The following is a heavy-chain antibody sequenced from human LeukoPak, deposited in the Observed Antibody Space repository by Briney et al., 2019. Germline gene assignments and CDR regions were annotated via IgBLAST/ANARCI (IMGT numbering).Heavy chain of an antibody. CDR3: ASLLWSGESTYNWFDP. Sequence: SETLSLTCAVYGGSFSGYYWSWIRQPPGKGLEWIGEINHSGSTNYNPSLKSRVTISVDTSKNQFSLKLSSVTAADTAVYYYASLLWSGESTYNWFDPWGQGTLVAVSS. CDR2: INHSGST. J-gene: IGHJ5*02. V-gene: IGHV4-34*01. D-gene: IGHD3-10*01. CDR1: GGSFSGYY.